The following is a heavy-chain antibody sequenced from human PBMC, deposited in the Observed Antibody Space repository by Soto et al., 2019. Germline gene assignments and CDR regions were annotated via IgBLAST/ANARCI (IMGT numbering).Heavy chain of an antibody. D-gene: IGHD2-8*01. CDR2: IKPDGSEQ. CDR3: VRGGWSVDY. J-gene: IGHJ4*02. CDR1: GFTFTNYW. V-gene: IGHV3-7*04. Sequence: EVQLVESGGDLVQPGGSLRLSCIVSGFTFTNYWMSWARQAPGKGLEWLANIKPDGSEQNYVQSVKGRFTISRDNAKNSLYLQMSSLRAEDTARYSCVRGGWSVDYWGQGTLVIVSS.